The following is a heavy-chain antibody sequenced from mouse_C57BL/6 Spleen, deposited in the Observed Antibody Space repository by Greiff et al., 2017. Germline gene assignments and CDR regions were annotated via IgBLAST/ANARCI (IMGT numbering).Heavy chain of an antibody. J-gene: IGHJ4*01. V-gene: IGHV1-7*01. CDR3: AREYDGSNLYAMDN. D-gene: IGHD1-1*01. Sequence: VKVVESGAELVNPGASVKLSCKASGYTFTSSWMHWVKQRPGQGLEWIGYINPGSGYTKYNQKFKDKATLTADKSSSTAYMQLSSLTYEDSAVYYCAREYDGSNLYAMDNWGQGTTVTVAS. CDR2: INPGSGYT. CDR1: GYTFTSSW.